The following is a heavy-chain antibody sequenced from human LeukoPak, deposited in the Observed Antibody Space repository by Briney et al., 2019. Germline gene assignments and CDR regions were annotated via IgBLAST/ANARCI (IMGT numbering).Heavy chain of an antibody. CDR2: INHSGST. D-gene: IGHD3-10*01. CDR1: GGSFSGYY. V-gene: IGHV4-34*01. J-gene: IGHJ4*02. CDR3: ARGLTMVRGVIRD. Sequence: SETLSLTCAVYGGSFSGYYWSWIRQPPGKGLEWIGEINHSGSTNYNPSLKSRVTISVDTSKNQLSLKLSSVTAADTAVYYCARGLTMVRGVIRDWGQGTLVTVSS.